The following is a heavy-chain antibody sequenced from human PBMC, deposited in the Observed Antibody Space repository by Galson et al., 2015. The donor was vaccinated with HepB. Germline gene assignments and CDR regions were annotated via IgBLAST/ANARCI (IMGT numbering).Heavy chain of an antibody. J-gene: IGHJ3*02. D-gene: IGHD3-10*01. Sequence: QSGAEVKKPGESLRISCKGSGYSFTSYWISWVRQMPGKGLEWMGRIDPSDSYTNYSPSFQGHVTISADKSISTAYLQWSSLKASDTAMYYCAILGGSGSFNLPDAFDIWGQGTMVTVSS. CDR3: AILGGSGSFNLPDAFDI. CDR1: GYSFTSYW. V-gene: IGHV5-10-1*01. CDR2: IDPSDSYT.